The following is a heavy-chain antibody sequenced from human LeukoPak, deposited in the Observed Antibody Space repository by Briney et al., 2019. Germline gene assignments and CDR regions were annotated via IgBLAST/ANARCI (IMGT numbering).Heavy chain of an antibody. V-gene: IGHV4-31*03. D-gene: IGHD3-10*01. Sequence: SQTLSLTCTVSGGSISSGGYYWSWLRQHPGTGLEWIAYIYYSGSTYYNPSLKSRVTISVDTSKNRFSLKLSSVTAADTAVYYCARGRITMVRGVPYFDYWGQGTLVTVSS. CDR3: ARGRITMVRGVPYFDY. CDR1: GGSISSGGYY. J-gene: IGHJ4*02. CDR2: IYYSGST.